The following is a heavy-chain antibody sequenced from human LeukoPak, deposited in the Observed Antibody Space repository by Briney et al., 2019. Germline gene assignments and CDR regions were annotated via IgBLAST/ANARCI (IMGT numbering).Heavy chain of an antibody. CDR2: ISSSSSYI. CDR1: GFTFSSYS. CDR3: ARDVSSGYYSYYYYGMDV. V-gene: IGHV3-21*01. D-gene: IGHD3-22*01. Sequence: GGPLRLSCAASGFTFSSYSMNWVRQAPGKGLEWVSSISSSSSYIYYADSVKGRFTISRDNAKNSLYLQMNSLRAEDTAVYYCARDVSSGYYSYYYYGMDVWGQGTTVTVSS. J-gene: IGHJ6*02.